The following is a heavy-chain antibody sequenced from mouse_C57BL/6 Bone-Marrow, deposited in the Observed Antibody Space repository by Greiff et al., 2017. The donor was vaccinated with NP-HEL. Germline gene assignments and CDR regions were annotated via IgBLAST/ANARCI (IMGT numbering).Heavy chain of an antibody. J-gene: IGHJ1*03. V-gene: IGHV5-16*01. CDR1: GFTFSDYY. Sequence: EVKLVESEGGLVQPGSSMKLSCTASGFTFSDYYMAWVRQVPEKGLEWVANINYDGSSTYYLDSLKSRFIISRDNAKNILYLQMSSLKSEDTATYYCARGQLLGYFDVWGTGTTVTVSS. D-gene: IGHD1-1*01. CDR2: INYDGSST. CDR3: ARGQLLGYFDV.